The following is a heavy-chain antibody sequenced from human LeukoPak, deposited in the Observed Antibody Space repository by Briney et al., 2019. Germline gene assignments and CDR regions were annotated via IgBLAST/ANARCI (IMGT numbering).Heavy chain of an antibody. D-gene: IGHD3-9*01. CDR2: ISSRSNYR. Sequence: PGGSLRLSCAASGFTFSSYSMNWVRQAPGKGLEWVSSISSRSNYRYYADSVKGRFTISRDNAKNTLYLQMNSLRAEDTAVYYCAKDLGDYNAPGGYWGQGTLVTVSS. J-gene: IGHJ4*02. CDR3: AKDLGDYNAPGGY. V-gene: IGHV3-21*04. CDR1: GFTFSSYS.